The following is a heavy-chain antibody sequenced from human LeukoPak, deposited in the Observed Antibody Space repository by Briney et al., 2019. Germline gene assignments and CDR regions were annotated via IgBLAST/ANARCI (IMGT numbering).Heavy chain of an antibody. Sequence: PGGSLRLSCAASGFTFDDYAMHWVRQAPEKGLEWVSSISWSGDRMGYADAVKGRFTIFRDNAKNSLFLQMNSLRVEDTGLYYCAKDLGGSATTVWGQGTLVTVSS. V-gene: IGHV3-9*01. CDR1: GFTFDDYA. CDR3: AKDLGGSATTV. D-gene: IGHD2-2*01. J-gene: IGHJ4*02. CDR2: ISWSGDRM.